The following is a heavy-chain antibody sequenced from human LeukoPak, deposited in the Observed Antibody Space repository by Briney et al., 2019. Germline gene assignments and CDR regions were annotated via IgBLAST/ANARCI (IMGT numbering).Heavy chain of an antibody. V-gene: IGHV1-69*05. CDR3: ANSYCGGDCRSHGVYYYYYMDV. CDR2: IIPIFGTA. J-gene: IGHJ6*03. Sequence: SVKVSCKASGGTFSSYAISWVRQAPGQGLEWMGGIIPIFGTANYAQKFQGRVTITTDESTTTAYLELSSLRSEDTAIYYCANSYCGGDCRSHGVYYYYYMDVWGKGTTVTVSS. D-gene: IGHD2-21*01. CDR1: GGTFSSYA.